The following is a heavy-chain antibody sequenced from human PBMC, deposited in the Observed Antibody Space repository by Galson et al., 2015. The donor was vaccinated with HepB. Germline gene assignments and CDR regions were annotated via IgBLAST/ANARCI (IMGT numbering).Heavy chain of an antibody. Sequence: SLRLSCAASGFSVTGTYMGWVRQAPGKGLGWVSIFYASGATHYADSVRGRFTVSRDNSKSMLYLQMNIVRADDTAVYYCVRATACRVDYWGRGTLVSVSS. J-gene: IGHJ4*02. CDR2: FYASGAT. V-gene: IGHV3-66*01. CDR1: GFSVTGTY. D-gene: IGHD2-21*02. CDR3: VRATACRVDY.